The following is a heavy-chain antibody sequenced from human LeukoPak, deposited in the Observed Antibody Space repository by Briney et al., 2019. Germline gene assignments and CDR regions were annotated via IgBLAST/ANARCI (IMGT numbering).Heavy chain of an antibody. CDR2: ISYDGTNK. J-gene: IGHJ4*02. CDR1: GFTFSSYA. V-gene: IGHV3-30-3*01. D-gene: IGHD6-6*01. Sequence: GGSLRLSCAASGFTFSSYAMHWVRQAPGKGLEWVAVISYDGTNKYYADSVKGRFTISRDNSKNTLYLQMNSLRAEDTAVYYCARDVSSSSGYWGQGTLVTVSS. CDR3: ARDVSSSSGY.